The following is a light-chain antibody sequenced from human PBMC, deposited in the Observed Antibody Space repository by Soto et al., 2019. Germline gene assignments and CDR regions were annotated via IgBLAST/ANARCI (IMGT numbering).Light chain of an antibody. J-gene: IGKJ1*01. CDR1: QRIRVW. CDR2: DAT. Sequence: DIQMTQSPCIRSASIGDRVTISCRASQRIRVWSAWSQQKPGKPPRVLIFDATALESGVPSGFIGSRSGTEFTLPINNLQPDDFATYYCQQYHTSLWTFGQGTKVDIK. V-gene: IGKV1-5*01. CDR3: QQYHTSLWT.